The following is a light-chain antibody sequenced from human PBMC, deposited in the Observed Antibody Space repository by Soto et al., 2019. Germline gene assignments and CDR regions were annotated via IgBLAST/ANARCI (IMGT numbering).Light chain of an antibody. CDR2: DAS. CDR1: RSVSSY. J-gene: IGKJ1*01. V-gene: IGKV3-11*01. CDR3: QHRSIWPVS. Sequence: EIVLTQSPATLSLSPGERATLSCRASRSVSSYLAWYQQKPGQAPRLLIFDASNRATGIPARFSGSGSATDFTLTISSLEPEDFAVYYCQHRSIWPVSFGQGTKVDIK.